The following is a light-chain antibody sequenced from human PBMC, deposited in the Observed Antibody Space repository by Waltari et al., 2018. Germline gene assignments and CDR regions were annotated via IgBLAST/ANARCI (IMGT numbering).Light chain of an antibody. CDR1: QPISTC. CDR3: QQYNSYPRT. Sequence: DTQMTQSPSSLSASLGDTITITCRASQPISTCLAWYQQKAGEAPKPLIYEAFNLETGVPPRFSGSGSGTHFTLSISSLQPDDAATYFGQQYNSYPRTFGLGTTVE. J-gene: IGKJ1*01. CDR2: EAF. V-gene: IGKV1-5*01.